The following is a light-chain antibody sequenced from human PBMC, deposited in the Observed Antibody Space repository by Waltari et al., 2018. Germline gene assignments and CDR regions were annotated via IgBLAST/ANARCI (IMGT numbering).Light chain of an antibody. CDR3: ETWDSRTLGV. Sequence: TGQATRCQRESEVGGGDNRGSEFPDRFSGSSAGADRYRTISNLQSEDEADYYCETWDSRTLGVFGGGTKLTVL. J-gene: IGLJ3*02. V-gene: IGLV4-60*03. CDR2: SEVGGGD.